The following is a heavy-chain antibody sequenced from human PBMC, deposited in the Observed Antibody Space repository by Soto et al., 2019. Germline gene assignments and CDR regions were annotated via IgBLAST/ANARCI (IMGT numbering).Heavy chain of an antibody. J-gene: IGHJ3*02. D-gene: IGHD3-10*01. CDR2: IIPIFATA. CDR1: GGTFSNYP. CDR3: ARDPRYYYDSGRPGAFDI. Sequence: ASVKVSCKSSGGTFSNYPISWVRQAPGQGLEWMGGIIPIFATANYAQKFQGRVTITADESTSTAYMDLSSLRSEDTALYYCARDPRYYYDSGRPGAFDIWGQGTMVT. V-gene: IGHV1-69*13.